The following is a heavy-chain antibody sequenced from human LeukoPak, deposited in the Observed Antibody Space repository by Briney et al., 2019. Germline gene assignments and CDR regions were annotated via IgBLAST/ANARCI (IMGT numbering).Heavy chain of an antibody. D-gene: IGHD2-2*01. V-gene: IGHV3-23*01. J-gene: IGHJ4*02. CDR3: AKDARASSTSCNFDY. CDR1: GFTFSNYA. Sequence: EGSLRLSCAASGFTFSNYAMTWVRQAPGKGLEWVSTISGSGGSTYYADSVKGRFTISRDNSKNTLYLQMNGLRAEDTAVYYCAKDARASSTSCNFDYWGQGTLVTVSS. CDR2: ISGSGGST.